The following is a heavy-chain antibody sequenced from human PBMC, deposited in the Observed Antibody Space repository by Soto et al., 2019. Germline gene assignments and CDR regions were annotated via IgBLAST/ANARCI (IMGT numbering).Heavy chain of an antibody. Sequence: GGSLRLSCAASGFTFSSYWMHWVRQAPGKGLVWVSRINSDRSSTSYADSVKARFTLSRENAKNSLFLQMNSLRAEDTVVFFCAPSYSGYDYHYYYGMDVWGQGTTVTVSS. CDR3: APSYSGYDYHYYYGMDV. D-gene: IGHD5-12*01. V-gene: IGHV3-74*01. J-gene: IGHJ6*02. CDR1: GFTFSSYW. CDR2: INSDRSST.